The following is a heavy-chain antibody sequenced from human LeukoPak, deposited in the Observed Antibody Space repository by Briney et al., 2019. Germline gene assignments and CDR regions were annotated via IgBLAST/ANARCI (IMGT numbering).Heavy chain of an antibody. D-gene: IGHD6-13*01. Sequence: SETLSLTCTVSGGSISSYYWSWIRQPPGKGLEWIGYIYTSGSTNYNPFLKSRVTISVDTSKNQFSLKLSSVTAADTAVYYCARSIAAAGIYRFDWFDPWGQGTLVTVSS. CDR1: GGSISSYY. CDR2: IYTSGST. CDR3: ARSIAAAGIYRFDWFDP. J-gene: IGHJ5*02. V-gene: IGHV4-4*09.